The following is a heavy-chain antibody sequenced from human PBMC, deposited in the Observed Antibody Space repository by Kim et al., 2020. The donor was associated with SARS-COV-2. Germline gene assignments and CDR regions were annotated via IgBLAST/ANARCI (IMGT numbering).Heavy chain of an antibody. Sequence: GGSLRLSCAASGFTFSSYWMSWVRQAPGKGLEWVANIKQDGSEKYYVDSVKGRFTISRDNAKNSLYLQMNSLRAEDTAVYYCARVAGSGYSSPGGDYWGQGTLVTVSS. CDR3: ARVAGSGYSSPGGDY. CDR2: IKQDGSEK. J-gene: IGHJ4*02. D-gene: IGHD6-13*01. CDR1: GFTFSSYW. V-gene: IGHV3-7*01.